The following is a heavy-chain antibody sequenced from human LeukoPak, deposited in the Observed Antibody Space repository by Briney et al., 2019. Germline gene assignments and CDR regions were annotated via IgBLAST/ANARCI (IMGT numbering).Heavy chain of an antibody. CDR2: IYPGDSDT. Sequence: GESLKISCKGSGYIFTSYWIGWVRQMPGKGLEWMGIIYPGDSDTRYSPSFQGQVTISADKSISTAYLQWSSLKASDTAMYYCARSGVAAAESWDYWGQGTLVTVSS. D-gene: IGHD6-13*01. V-gene: IGHV5-51*01. CDR1: GYIFTSYW. CDR3: ARSGVAAAESWDY. J-gene: IGHJ4*02.